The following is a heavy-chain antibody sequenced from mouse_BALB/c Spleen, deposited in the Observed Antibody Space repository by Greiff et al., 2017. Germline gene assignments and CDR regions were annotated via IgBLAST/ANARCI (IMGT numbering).Heavy chain of an antibody. CDR1: GYTFTSYY. D-gene: IGHD2-14*01. CDR2: INPSNGGT. J-gene: IGHJ1*01. Sequence: QVQLQQSGAELVKPGASVKLSCKASGYTFTSYYMYWVKQRPGQGLEWIGEINPSNGGTNFNEKFKSKATLTVDKSSSTAYMQLSSLTSEDSAVYYCTRGGVRGEFDVWGAGTTVTVSS. V-gene: IGHV1S81*02. CDR3: TRGGVRGEFDV.